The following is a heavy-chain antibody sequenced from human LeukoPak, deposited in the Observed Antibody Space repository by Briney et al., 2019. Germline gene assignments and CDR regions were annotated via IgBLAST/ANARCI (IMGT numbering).Heavy chain of an antibody. D-gene: IGHD3-10*01. CDR2: ISWNSGSI. V-gene: IGHV3-9*01. CDR3: AKDTKRYYGSGSYSDY. Sequence: GRSLRLSCAASGFTFDDYAMHWVRQAPGKGLEGVSGISWNSGSIGYADSVKGRFTISRDNAKNSLYLQMNSLRAEDTALYYCAKDTKRYYGSGSYSDYWGQGTLVTVSS. CDR1: GFTFDDYA. J-gene: IGHJ4*02.